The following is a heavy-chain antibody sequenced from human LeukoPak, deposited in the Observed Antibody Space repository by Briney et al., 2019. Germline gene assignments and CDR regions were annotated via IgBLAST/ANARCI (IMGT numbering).Heavy chain of an antibody. CDR3: ARGSSGYSYGYDY. CDR1: GFTFSSYS. V-gene: IGHV3-21*01. Sequence: GGSLRLSCAASGFTFSSYSMNWVRQAPGKGLEWVSSISSSSYIYYADSVKGRFTISRDNPKNSLYLQMNSLRAEDTAVYYCARGSSGYSYGYDYWGQGTLVTVSS. CDR2: ISSSSYI. J-gene: IGHJ4*02. D-gene: IGHD5-18*01.